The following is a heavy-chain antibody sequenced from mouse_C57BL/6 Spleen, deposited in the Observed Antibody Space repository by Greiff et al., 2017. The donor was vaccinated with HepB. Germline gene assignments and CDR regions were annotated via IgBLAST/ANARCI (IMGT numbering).Heavy chain of an antibody. J-gene: IGHJ3*01. CDR2: ISSGSSTI. CDR3: ARGNDGSSFAY. CDR1: GFTFTDYG. V-gene: IGHV5-17*01. D-gene: IGHD1-1*01. Sequence: EVMLVESGGGLVKPGGSLKLSCSASGFTFTDYGMRWVRQAPEKGLEWVAYISSGSSTIYYADTVKGRFTISRDNAKNTLFLQMTSLRSEDTAMYYCARGNDGSSFAYWGQGTLVTVSA.